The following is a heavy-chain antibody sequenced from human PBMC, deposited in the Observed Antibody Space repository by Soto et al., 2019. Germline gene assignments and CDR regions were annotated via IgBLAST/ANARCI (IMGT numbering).Heavy chain of an antibody. V-gene: IGHV3-21*01. CDR3: ASLESSGNFDY. D-gene: IGHD3-3*01. J-gene: IGHJ4*02. Sequence: GGSLRLSCAASGFTFSSYSMNWVRQAPGKGLEWVSSISSSSSYIYYADSVKGRFTISRDNAKNSLYLQMNSLRAEDTAVYYCASLESSGNFDYWGQGTLVTVSS. CDR2: ISSSSSYI. CDR1: GFTFSSYS.